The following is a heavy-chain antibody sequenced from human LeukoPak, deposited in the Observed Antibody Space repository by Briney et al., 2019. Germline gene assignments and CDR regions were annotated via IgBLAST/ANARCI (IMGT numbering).Heavy chain of an antibody. D-gene: IGHD5-18*01. Sequence: SETLSLTCAVYGGSFSGYYWSWIRQPPGKGLEWIGEINHSGSTNYNPSLKSRVTISVDTSKNQFSLKLSSVTAADTAVYYCARVFSRGYIYGIDYWGQGTLVTVSS. CDR2: INHSGST. V-gene: IGHV4-34*01. CDR1: GGSFSGYY. J-gene: IGHJ4*02. CDR3: ARVFSRGYIYGIDY.